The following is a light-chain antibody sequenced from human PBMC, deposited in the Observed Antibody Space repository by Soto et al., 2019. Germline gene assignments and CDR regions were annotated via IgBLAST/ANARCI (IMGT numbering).Light chain of an antibody. V-gene: IGKV1-5*03. Sequence: DIQMTQSPSTLSASIGDRVTITCRASQSVDSWLAWYQQQPGKAPKLLIYRASTLQTGVPSRFSVTGSGTQFTLTISSLQPDVFAKYYCQHYNDYSRVFGQGTKVEIK. CDR1: QSVDSW. CDR3: QHYNDYSRV. CDR2: RAS. J-gene: IGKJ1*01.